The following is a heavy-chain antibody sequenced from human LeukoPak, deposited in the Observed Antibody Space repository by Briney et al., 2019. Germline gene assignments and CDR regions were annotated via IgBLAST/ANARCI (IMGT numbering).Heavy chain of an antibody. CDR1: GGTFSSYA. Sequence: SVKVSCKASGGTFSSYAISWVRQAPGQGLEWMGGIIPIFGTANYAQKFQGRVTITTDESTSTAYMELSSLRSEDTAVYYCANGHYYDRYCFDYWGQGTLVTVSS. J-gene: IGHJ4*02. D-gene: IGHD3-22*01. CDR3: ANGHYYDRYCFDY. CDR2: IIPIFGTA. V-gene: IGHV1-69*05.